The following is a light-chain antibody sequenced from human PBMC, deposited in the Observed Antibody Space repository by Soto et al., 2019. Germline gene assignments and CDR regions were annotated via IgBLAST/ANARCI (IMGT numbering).Light chain of an antibody. CDR3: QQYKSWPMT. J-gene: IGKJ5*01. CDR1: QSINTN. V-gene: IGKV3-15*01. Sequence: ETVMTQSPATLSVSPGERATFSCRASQSINTNLAWFQLKPGQAPRLLIYGASIRAAGIPARFSGSGSGTEFSLTISSLQPEDYAVYYCQQYKSWPMTFGPGTRLEIK. CDR2: GAS.